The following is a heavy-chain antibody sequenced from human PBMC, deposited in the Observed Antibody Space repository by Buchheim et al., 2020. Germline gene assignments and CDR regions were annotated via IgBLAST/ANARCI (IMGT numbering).Heavy chain of an antibody. D-gene: IGHD3-10*01. Sequence: QVQLVQSGAEVKKPGASVKVSCKASGYTFTSYYMHWVRQAPGQGLEWMGIINPSGGSTSYAQKFQGRVTMTRDTSTRTVYMELSSLRSEDTAVYYCARHRMVRGVSFDYGMDVWGQGTT. J-gene: IGHJ6*02. V-gene: IGHV1-46*01. CDR1: GYTFTSYY. CDR2: INPSGGST. CDR3: ARHRMVRGVSFDYGMDV.